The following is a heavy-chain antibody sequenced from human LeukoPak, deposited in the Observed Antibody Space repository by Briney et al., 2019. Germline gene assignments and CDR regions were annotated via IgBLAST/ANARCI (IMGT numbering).Heavy chain of an antibody. Sequence: SETLSLTCAVYGGSFSGYYWSWIRQPAGKGLEWIGRIYTSGSTNYNPSLKSRVTISVDTSKNQFSLKLSSVTAADTAVYYCARVEGMATIDYWGQGTLVTVSS. V-gene: IGHV4-59*10. CDR2: IYTSGST. CDR3: ARVEGMATIDY. D-gene: IGHD5-24*01. CDR1: GGSFSGYY. J-gene: IGHJ4*02.